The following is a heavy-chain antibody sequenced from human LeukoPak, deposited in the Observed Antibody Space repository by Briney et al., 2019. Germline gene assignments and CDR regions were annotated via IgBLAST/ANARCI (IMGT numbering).Heavy chain of an antibody. CDR3: AREGRDGRYFDY. J-gene: IGHJ4*02. D-gene: IGHD5-24*01. CDR2: ISSSGSTI. Sequence: GGSLRLSCAASGFTFSDYEMNWVRQAPGKGLEWVSYISSSGSTIYYADSVKGRFTISRDNAKNSVYLQMNSLRAEDTAVYYCAREGRDGRYFDYWGQGTLVTVSS. CDR1: GFTFSDYE. V-gene: IGHV3-48*03.